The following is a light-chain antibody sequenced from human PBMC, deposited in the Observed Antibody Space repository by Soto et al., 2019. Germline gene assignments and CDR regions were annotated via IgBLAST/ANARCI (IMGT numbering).Light chain of an antibody. J-gene: IGKJ1*01. CDR1: QSISNY. CDR3: QQSYSAPWT. V-gene: IGKV1-39*01. CDR2: AAS. Sequence: DIQMTQSPSSLSASVGDRVNITCRASQSISNYLNWYQQKPGKAPNLLIYAASSLQSGVPSRFSGSGSRTDFTLTISSLQPEDFATYYCQQSYSAPWTFGQGTKVEIK.